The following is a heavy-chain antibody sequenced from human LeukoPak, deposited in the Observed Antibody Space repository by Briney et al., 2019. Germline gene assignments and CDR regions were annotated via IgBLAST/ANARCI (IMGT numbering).Heavy chain of an antibody. D-gene: IGHD3-3*01. CDR1: GFTFSSYS. CDR3: ARGARTITIFGVVIPDYFDY. CDR2: ISSSSSYM. Sequence: GGSLRLSCAASGFTFSSYSMNWVRQAPGKGLEWVSSISSSSSYMYYADSVKGRFTISRDNAKNSLYLQMNSLRAEDTAVYYCARGARTITIFGVVIPDYFDYWGQGTTVTVSS. J-gene: IGHJ4*03. V-gene: IGHV3-21*01.